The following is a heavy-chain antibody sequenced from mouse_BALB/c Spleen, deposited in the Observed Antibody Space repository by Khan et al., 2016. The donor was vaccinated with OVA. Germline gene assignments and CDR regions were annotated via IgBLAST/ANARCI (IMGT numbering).Heavy chain of an antibody. Sequence: EVQLQESGPGLVKPSQSLSLTCTVTGYSITSEYAWNWIRQFPGNKLEWMGYINYSGNTRYNPSLKSRISITRDTSKNQFFLQLNSVTTEDTATDYWTRKDYYDYDPFPYWGQGTLVTVSA. V-gene: IGHV3-2*02. J-gene: IGHJ3*01. D-gene: IGHD2-4*01. CDR3: TRKDYYDYDPFPY. CDR2: INYSGNT. CDR1: GYSITSEYA.